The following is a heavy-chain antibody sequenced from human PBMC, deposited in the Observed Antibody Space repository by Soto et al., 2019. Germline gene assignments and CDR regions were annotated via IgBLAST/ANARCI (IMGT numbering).Heavy chain of an antibody. Sequence: QVQLQESGPGLVKPSETLSLICSDSGGSISSHNWGWIRLPPGKGLEWIGYIRDSGDTSYNPSLNPRVTISLDTSKKEFSLKLTSVPAAATAVYYCVRPRFRALHGLVDVWGHGTTVTVSS. CDR3: VRPRFRALHGLVDV. V-gene: IGHV4-59*08. CDR1: GGSISSHN. J-gene: IGHJ6*02. D-gene: IGHD3-10*01. CDR2: IRDSGDT.